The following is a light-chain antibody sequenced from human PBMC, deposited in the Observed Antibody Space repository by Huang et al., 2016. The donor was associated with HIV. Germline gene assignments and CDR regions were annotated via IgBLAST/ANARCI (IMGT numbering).Light chain of an antibody. V-gene: IGKV1-6*01. CDR1: QGIRND. Sequence: AIQMTQSPSSLSASVGDRVTITCRASQGIRNDLGWYQHKTGKAPKLLIYAASSVQSGVPSRVSGSGSGTDFTLTISSLQPEDFATYYCLQDYNYPRTFGQGTKLEIK. CDR2: AAS. J-gene: IGKJ2*01. CDR3: LQDYNYPRT.